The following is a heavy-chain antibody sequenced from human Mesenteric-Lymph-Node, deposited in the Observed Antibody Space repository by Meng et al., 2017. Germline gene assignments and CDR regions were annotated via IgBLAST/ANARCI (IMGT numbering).Heavy chain of an antibody. D-gene: IGHD1-26*01. CDR2: ISYDGSNK. V-gene: IGHV3-30*12. J-gene: IGHJ6*02. Sequence: GESLKISCAGSGYSFSSYGMHWVRQAPGKGLEWVAVISYDGSNKYYADSVKGRFTISRDNSKNTLYLQMNSLRAEDKAVYYCARDPYRGSYSGNYYYYYYGMDVWGQGTMVTVSS. CDR1: GYSFSSYG. CDR3: ARDPYRGSYSGNYYYYYYGMDV.